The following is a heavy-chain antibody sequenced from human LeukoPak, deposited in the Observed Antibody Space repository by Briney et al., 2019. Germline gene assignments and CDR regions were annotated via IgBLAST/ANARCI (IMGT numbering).Heavy chain of an antibody. Sequence: ASVKVSCKASGGTFSSYAISWVRQAPGQGLEWMGWINPNSGGTNYAQKFQGRVTMTRDTSISTAYMELSRLRSDDTAVYYCARDTGNMDVWGQGTTVTVSS. J-gene: IGHJ6*02. D-gene: IGHD4-11*01. CDR1: GGTFSSYA. V-gene: IGHV1-2*02. CDR2: INPNSGGT. CDR3: ARDTGNMDV.